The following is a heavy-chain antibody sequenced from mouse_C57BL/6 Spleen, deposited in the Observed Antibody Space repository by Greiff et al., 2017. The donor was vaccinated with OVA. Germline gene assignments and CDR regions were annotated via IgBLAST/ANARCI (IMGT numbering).Heavy chain of an antibody. J-gene: IGHJ4*01. Sequence: VQLQQPGAELVRPGSSVKLSCKASGYTFTSYWMDWVKQRPGQGLEWIGNIYPSDSETHYNQKFKDKATLTVDKSSSTAYMQLSSLTSEDSAVYYCARRGSYYYGSSYEAMDYWGQGTSVTVSS. D-gene: IGHD1-1*01. V-gene: IGHV1-61*01. CDR3: ARRGSYYYGSSYEAMDY. CDR2: IYPSDSET. CDR1: GYTFTSYW.